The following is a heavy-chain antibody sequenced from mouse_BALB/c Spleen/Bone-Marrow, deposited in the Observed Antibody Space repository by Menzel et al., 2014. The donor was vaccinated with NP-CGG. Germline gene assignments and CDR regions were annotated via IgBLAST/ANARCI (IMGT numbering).Heavy chain of an antibody. J-gene: IGHJ3*01. Sequence: DVQLVESGGGLVKSGGSLKLSCAASGFTFSNYGMSWVRQTPEKRLEWVATSSGGGSYTFYSDSVKGRFTISRDNAKNTLYLPLSSLRSEDPALYSCASHAYYDQTEVSFVYWGQGTLVTVSA. CDR3: ASHAYYDQTEVSFVY. CDR2: SSGGGSYT. V-gene: IGHV5-9-2*01. CDR1: GFTFSNYG. D-gene: IGHD2-4*01.